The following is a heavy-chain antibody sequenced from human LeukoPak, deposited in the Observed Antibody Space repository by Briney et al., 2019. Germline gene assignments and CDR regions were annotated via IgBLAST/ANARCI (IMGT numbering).Heavy chain of an antibody. CDR3: ARVPADIVATYYTDV. V-gene: IGHV4-61*02. CDR1: GGSISSGSYY. Sequence: NASETLSLTCTVSGGSISSGSYYWSWIRQPAGKGLEWIGRIYTSGSTNYNPSLKSRVTISVDTSKNQFSLKLSSVTAADTAVYYCARVPADIVATYYTDVWGKGTTVTVSS. D-gene: IGHD5-12*01. J-gene: IGHJ6*03. CDR2: IYTSGST.